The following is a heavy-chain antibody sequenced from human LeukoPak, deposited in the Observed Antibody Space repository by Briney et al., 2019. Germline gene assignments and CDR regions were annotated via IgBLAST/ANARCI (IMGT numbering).Heavy chain of an antibody. Sequence: GGSLRLSCAASGFSFSAYWMTWVRQAPGTGLEWVANINPAGTETYYVDPVKGRFTITRDNAKNLLYLQMNSLRAEDTAVYYCARFGYVAAVDLWGQGTLVTVSS. CDR3: ARFGYVAAVDL. CDR2: INPAGTET. D-gene: IGHD2-15*01. J-gene: IGHJ4*02. CDR1: GFSFSAYW. V-gene: IGHV3-7*01.